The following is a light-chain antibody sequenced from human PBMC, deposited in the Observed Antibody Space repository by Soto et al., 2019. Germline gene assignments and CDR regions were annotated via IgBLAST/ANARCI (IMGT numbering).Light chain of an antibody. CDR1: SSDVGGYNY. Sequence: QSVLTQPASVSGSPGQSITISCTGSSSDVGGYNYVSWYQQLAGKAPKLMIDEVSNRPSGVSNRFSGSKSGNTASLTISGLRAEDEADYYCMSYTSSSTLFVFGTGTKVT. CDR2: EVS. J-gene: IGLJ1*01. CDR3: MSYTSSSTLFV. V-gene: IGLV2-14*03.